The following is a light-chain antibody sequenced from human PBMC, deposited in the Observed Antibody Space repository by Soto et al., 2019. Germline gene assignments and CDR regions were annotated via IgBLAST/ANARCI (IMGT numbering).Light chain of an antibody. CDR3: QQYYSTLPYT. V-gene: IGKV4-1*01. J-gene: IGKJ2*01. CDR2: WAS. Sequence: DIVMTQSPDSLAVSLGERATINCKSSQSVLYSSNNKNNLAWYQQKPGQPPKLLIYWASTRESGVPDRFSGSVSGTDFTLTISSLQAEDVAVYYCQQYYSTLPYTFGQGTKLEIK. CDR1: QSVLYSSNNKNN.